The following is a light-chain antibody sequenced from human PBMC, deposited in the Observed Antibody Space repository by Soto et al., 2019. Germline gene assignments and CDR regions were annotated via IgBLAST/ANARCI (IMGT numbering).Light chain of an antibody. J-gene: IGKJ2*03. CDR2: EAS. Sequence: EIVLTQSPATLSLSPGERATLSCRASQSVNSYLAWFQQKPGQAPRLLIYEASTRAEDVPARFSGSGSGTDFTLTISSLEPEDSAVYYCQQRTNWPPFSFGQGTKLEVK. CDR3: QQRTNWPPFS. V-gene: IGKV3-11*01. CDR1: QSVNSY.